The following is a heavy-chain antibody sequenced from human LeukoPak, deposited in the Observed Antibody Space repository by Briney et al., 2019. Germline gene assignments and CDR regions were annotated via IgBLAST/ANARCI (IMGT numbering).Heavy chain of an antibody. Sequence: ASVKVSCKASGYTFTSYGISWVRQAPGQGLEWMGWISAYNGNTNFAQKLQGRVTMTTDTSTSTAYMELRSLRSDDTAVYYCARAEPVAAAGGGDYWGQGTLVTVSS. J-gene: IGHJ4*02. D-gene: IGHD6-13*01. CDR1: GYTFTSYG. CDR3: ARAEPVAAAGGGDY. CDR2: ISAYNGNT. V-gene: IGHV1-18*01.